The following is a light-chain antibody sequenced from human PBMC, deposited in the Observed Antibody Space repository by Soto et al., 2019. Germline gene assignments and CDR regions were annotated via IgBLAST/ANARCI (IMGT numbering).Light chain of an antibody. V-gene: IGKV1-5*03. CDR1: QTISSW. Sequence: DIQMTQSPSTLSGSVGDRVTITCRASQTISSWLAWYQQKPGKAPKLLIYKASTLKSGVPSRFSGSGSGTEFTLTISSLQPGDFATYYCQQLRMYPSTFGGGTKVDIK. CDR3: QQLRMYPST. J-gene: IGKJ4*01. CDR2: KAS.